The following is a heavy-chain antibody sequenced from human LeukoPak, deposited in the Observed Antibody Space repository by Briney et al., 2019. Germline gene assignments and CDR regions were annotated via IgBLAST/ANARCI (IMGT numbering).Heavy chain of an antibody. CDR1: GYTFTSYY. V-gene: IGHV1-2*06. J-gene: IGHJ4*02. CDR3: AAHNYYDSSGYYCLDY. Sequence: GASVKVSCKASGYTFTSYYMHWVRQAPGQGLEWMGRINPNSGGTNYAQKFQGRVTMTRDTSISTAYMELSRLRSDDTAVYYCAAHNYYDSSGYYCLDYWGQGTLVTVSS. D-gene: IGHD3-22*01. CDR2: INPNSGGT.